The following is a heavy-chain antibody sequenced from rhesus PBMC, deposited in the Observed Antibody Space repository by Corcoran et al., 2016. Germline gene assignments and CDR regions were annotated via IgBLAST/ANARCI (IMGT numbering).Heavy chain of an antibody. D-gene: IGHD6-13*01. CDR1: GGSISGDY. CDR2: IGGRGGTA. J-gene: IGHJ3*01. Sequence: QVQLQESGPGLVKPSETLSLICTVSGGSISGDYWNWIRQPPGKGLEWIGFIGGRGGTAYTNPSLSGRVTISTDTSNNQFSLKLSSVTAADTAMYYCTTSGRVSDAFDFWGQWLRVTVSS. V-gene: IGHV4-165*02. CDR3: TTSGRVSDAFDF.